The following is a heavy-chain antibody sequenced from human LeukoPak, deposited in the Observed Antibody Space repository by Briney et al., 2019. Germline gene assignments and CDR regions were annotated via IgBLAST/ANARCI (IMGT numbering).Heavy chain of an antibody. Sequence: PSETLSLTCTVSGGSISISSYYWGWIRQPPGKGLEWIGSIYYSGSTYCNPSLKSRVTISVDTSKNQFSLKLSSVTAADTAVYYCARDASRGDDAFDIWGQGTMVTVSS. CDR1: GGSISISSYY. D-gene: IGHD3-10*01. V-gene: IGHV4-39*07. CDR3: ARDASRGDDAFDI. J-gene: IGHJ3*02. CDR2: IYYSGST.